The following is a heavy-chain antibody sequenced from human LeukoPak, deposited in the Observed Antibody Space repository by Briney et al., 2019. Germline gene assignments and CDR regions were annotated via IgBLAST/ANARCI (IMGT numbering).Heavy chain of an antibody. CDR2: NYYSGDT. CDR1: GGSISSCDYY. D-gene: IGHD4-11*01. J-gene: IGHJ4*02. Sequence: SQTLSLTCTVSGGSISSCDYYWIWIRQHPGQGLQGNGKNYYSGDTYYNPSLKSRITISMNTYENQYSQKLSSVTAAATAVYYCAWAPRHTNSWYYFDYSGQGTLVSASS. V-gene: IGHV4-31*02. CDR3: AWAPRHTNSWYYFDY.